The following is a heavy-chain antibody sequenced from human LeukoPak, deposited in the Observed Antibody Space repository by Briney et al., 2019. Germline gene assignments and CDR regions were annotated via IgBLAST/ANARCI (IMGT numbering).Heavy chain of an antibody. J-gene: IGHJ4*02. Sequence: GGSMRLSCAASGCTFSSYAMTWVRQAPDKGLEWVSDISGSDGSTYYADSVKGRFTISRDDSQNTLYLQMNSLSAEDTAVYYCAKVETSGGANCYALDYWGQGTLVTVSS. D-gene: IGHD2-2*01. CDR2: ISGSDGST. CDR3: AKVETSGGANCYALDY. CDR1: GCTFSSYA. V-gene: IGHV3-23*01.